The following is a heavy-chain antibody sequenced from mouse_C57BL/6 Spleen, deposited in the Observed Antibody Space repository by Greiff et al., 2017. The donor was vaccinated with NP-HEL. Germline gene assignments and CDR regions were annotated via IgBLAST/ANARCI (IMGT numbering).Heavy chain of an antibody. J-gene: IGHJ2*01. D-gene: IGHD1-1*01. CDR3: ARVVASSYYFDC. CDR2: IYSSDSET. Sequence: VQLQQPGAELVRPGSSVKLSCKASGYTFTSYWMDWVKQRPGQGLEWIGNIYSSDSETHYNQKFKDKATLTVDKSSSTAYMQLSSLPSEDSAVYYWARVVASSYYFDCRGQGTTLTVSS. V-gene: IGHV1-61*01. CDR1: GYTFTSYW.